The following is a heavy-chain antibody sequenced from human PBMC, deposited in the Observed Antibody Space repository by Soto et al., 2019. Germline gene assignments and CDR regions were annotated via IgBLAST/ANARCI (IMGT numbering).Heavy chain of an antibody. CDR2: ISWNGAMI. J-gene: IGHJ4*02. Sequence: EMQLVESGGGLVQPGRSLRLSCAASGFTFVDYAMHWVRQVPGKGLDWVSGISWNGAMIGYADSVKDRFTTSRDNAKNSLYLEMNSLRTEDTALYYCVKDLGNDFWNGYFNFWGQGTLVTVSS. D-gene: IGHD3-3*01. CDR1: GFTFVDYA. V-gene: IGHV3-9*01. CDR3: VKDLGNDFWNGYFNF.